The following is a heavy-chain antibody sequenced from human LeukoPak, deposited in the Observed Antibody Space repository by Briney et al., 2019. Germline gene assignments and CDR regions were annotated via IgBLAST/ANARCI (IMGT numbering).Heavy chain of an antibody. CDR1: GYTFTSYD. CDR3: ARGIGSSSDYYYYMDV. V-gene: IGHV1-8*01. J-gene: IGHJ6*03. Sequence: ASVKVSCKASGYTFTSYDINWVRQATGQGLEWMGWMNPNSVNTGYAQKFQGRVTMTRNTSITTAYMELSSLESEDTAVYFCARGIGSSSDYYYYMDVWGKGTTVTVSS. CDR2: MNPNSVNT. D-gene: IGHD6-13*01.